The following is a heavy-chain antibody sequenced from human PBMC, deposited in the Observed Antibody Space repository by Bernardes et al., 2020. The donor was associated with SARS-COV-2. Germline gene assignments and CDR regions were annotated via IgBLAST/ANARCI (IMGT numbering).Heavy chain of an antibody. CDR2: INSSSIYI. J-gene: IGHJ6*02. Sequence: GGSLRLSCAASGFTFSTYSMNWVRQAPGKGLEWVSSINSSSIYIYYADSVKGRFTISSDNAKHSLYLQMNSLRAEDTAVYYCARDPQRNWNDGEGGYYYGMDVWGQGTTVTVSS. V-gene: IGHV3-21*01. D-gene: IGHD1-1*01. CDR3: ARDPQRNWNDGEGGYYYGMDV. CDR1: GFTFSTYS.